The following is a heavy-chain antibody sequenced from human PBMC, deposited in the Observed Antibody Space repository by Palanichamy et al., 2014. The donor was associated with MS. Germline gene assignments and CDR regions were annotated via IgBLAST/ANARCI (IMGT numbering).Heavy chain of an antibody. CDR2: ISSSGTTI. J-gene: IGHJ4*02. CDR3: ASLHRGRWLHLDY. Sequence: EVQLVESGGGFVQPGGSLRLSCAASGFTFSSYNMNWVRQAPGKGLEWVSYISSSGTTIYYADSVQGRFTISRDNAKNSLYLQMNSLRDEDTAVYYCASLHRGRWLHLDYWGQGALVTVSS. V-gene: IGHV3-48*02. D-gene: IGHD5-24*01. CDR1: GFTFSSYN.